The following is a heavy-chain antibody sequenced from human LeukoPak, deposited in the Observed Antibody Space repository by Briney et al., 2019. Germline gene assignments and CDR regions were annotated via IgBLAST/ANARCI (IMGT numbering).Heavy chain of an antibody. CDR2: IYYSGST. D-gene: IGHD1-7*01. Sequence: PSETLSLTCTVSGGSISRSSYYWGWIRQPPGKGLEWIGSIYYSGSTYYNPSLKSRVTISVDTSKNQFSLKLSSVTAADTAVYYCARDVLNWNYPNWFDPWGQGTLVTVSS. CDR3: ARDVLNWNYPNWFDP. V-gene: IGHV4-39*07. CDR1: GGSISRSSYY. J-gene: IGHJ5*02.